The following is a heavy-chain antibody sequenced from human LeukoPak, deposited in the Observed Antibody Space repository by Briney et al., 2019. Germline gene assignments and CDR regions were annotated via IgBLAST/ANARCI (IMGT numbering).Heavy chain of an antibody. J-gene: IGHJ4*02. D-gene: IGHD3-22*01. V-gene: IGHV4-4*07. CDR1: GGSISSYY. CDR3: ARDEKAGDTSGYAPRFDY. CDR2: VYTSGST. Sequence: SETLSLTCTVSGGSISSYYWSWIRQPAGKGLEWIGRVYTSGSTNYNPSLKSRVTMSVDTSNNQFSLNLSSVTAADTAVYYCARDEKAGDTSGYAPRFDYWGQGALVTVSS.